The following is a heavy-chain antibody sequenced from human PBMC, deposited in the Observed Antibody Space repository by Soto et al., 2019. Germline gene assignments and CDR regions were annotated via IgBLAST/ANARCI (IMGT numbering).Heavy chain of an antibody. CDR2: INHSGST. CDR3: ASTYDYILTRYQYFDY. J-gene: IGHJ4*02. V-gene: IGHV4-34*01. Sequence: QVQLQQWGAGLLKPSETLSLTCAVYGGSFSGYYWSWIRQPPGTGLEWIGEINHSGSTNYNPSLKSRVTISVDTSKNQCSLKLSSVTAADTAVYYCASTYDYILTRYQYFDYWGQGTLVTVSS. D-gene: IGHD3-9*01. CDR1: GGSFSGYY.